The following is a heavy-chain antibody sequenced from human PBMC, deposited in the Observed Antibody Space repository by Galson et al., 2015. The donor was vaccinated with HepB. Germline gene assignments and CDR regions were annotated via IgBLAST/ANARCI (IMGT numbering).Heavy chain of an antibody. CDR3: AKAVVTTYYDAFDI. J-gene: IGHJ3*02. V-gene: IGHV3-23*01. CDR1: GFSLSNYV. CDR2: ISGSDSST. Sequence: SLRLSCAVSGFSLSNYVMNWVRQAPGKRLEWVSRISGSDSSTYYADSVKGRFTLSRDNSKNTLSLQMNSLRVEDTAVYYCAKAVVTTYYDAFDIWGQGTMVTVSS. D-gene: IGHD4-23*01.